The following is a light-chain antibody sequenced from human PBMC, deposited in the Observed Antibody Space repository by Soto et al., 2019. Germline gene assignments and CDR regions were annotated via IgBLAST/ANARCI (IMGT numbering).Light chain of an antibody. J-gene: IGKJ5*01. CDR3: QQYNNWPPRT. CDR2: GAS. CDR1: QSVSSN. V-gene: IGKV3-15*01. Sequence: IVLTQSPATPSLSPGERATLSCRASQSVSSNLAWYQQKPGQAPRLLIYGASTRATGIPARFSGSGSGTEFTLTISSLQSEDFAVYYCQQYNNWPPRTFGQGTRLEIK.